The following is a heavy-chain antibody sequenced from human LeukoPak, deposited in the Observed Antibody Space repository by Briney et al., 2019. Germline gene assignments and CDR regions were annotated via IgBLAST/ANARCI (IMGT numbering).Heavy chain of an antibody. CDR2: ISPYSGDT. V-gene: IGHV1-18*04. J-gene: IGHJ3*02. D-gene: IGHD1-26*01. CDR1: GYTFTGYY. Sequence: ASVKVSCKASGYTFTGYYIHWVRQAPGQGPEWMGWISPYSGDTNTAQKFQGRVTMTTDKPTSTAYLEVKSLRSDDTAVYYCARDDGNQRAFDIWGQGTMVVVSS. CDR3: ARDDGNQRAFDI.